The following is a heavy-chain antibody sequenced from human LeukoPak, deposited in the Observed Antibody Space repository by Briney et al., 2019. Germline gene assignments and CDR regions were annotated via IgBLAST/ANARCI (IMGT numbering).Heavy chain of an antibody. CDR1: GGTFSSYA. Sequence: SVKVSCNASGGTFSSYAISWVRQAPGQALEWMGGIIPIFGTANYAQKFQGRVTITADESTSTAYMELSSLRSEDTAVYYCARGGYYDILTGYPPFDYWGQGTLVTVSS. CDR2: IIPIFGTA. V-gene: IGHV1-69*01. CDR3: ARGGYYDILTGYPPFDY. J-gene: IGHJ4*02. D-gene: IGHD3-9*01.